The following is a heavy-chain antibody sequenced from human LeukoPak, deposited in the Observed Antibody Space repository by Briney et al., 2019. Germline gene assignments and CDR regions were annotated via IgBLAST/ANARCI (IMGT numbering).Heavy chain of an antibody. V-gene: IGHV3-7*01. Sequence: GGSLRLSCAASGFTFSSYAMSWVRQAPGKGLEWVANMNRDGSEKYYVDSIKGRFTISRDNAKNSVYLQMNRLRVEDTAVYYCARDGGVIRFGGQDVWGQGTTVTVS. CDR1: GFTFSSYA. D-gene: IGHD3-16*01. CDR3: ARDGGVIRFGGQDV. J-gene: IGHJ6*02. CDR2: MNRDGSEK.